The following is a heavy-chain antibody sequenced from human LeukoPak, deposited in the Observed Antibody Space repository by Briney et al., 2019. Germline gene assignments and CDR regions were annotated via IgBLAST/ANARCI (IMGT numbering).Heavy chain of an antibody. CDR1: GGSITNYY. V-gene: IGHV4-59*01. CDR3: ARDLYGGNSESY. D-gene: IGHD4-23*01. J-gene: IGHJ4*02. CDR2: IFYSGST. Sequence: SETLPLTCTVSGGSITNYYCSWIRQPPGKGLEWIGYIFYSGSTHYSPSLKSRVTISGDTSKNQFSLKLTSVTAADTAVYYWARDLYGGNSESYWGQGTLVTVSS.